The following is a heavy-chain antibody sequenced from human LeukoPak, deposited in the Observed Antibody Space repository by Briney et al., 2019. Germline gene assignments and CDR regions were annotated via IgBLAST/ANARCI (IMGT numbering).Heavy chain of an antibody. J-gene: IGHJ4*02. CDR1: GFSFSAYS. CDR2: ISYDGTNK. D-gene: IGHD2/OR15-2a*01. CDR3: ARDFYDY. V-gene: IGHV3-30*04. Sequence: GGSLRLSCAASGFSFSAYSMHWVRQAPGKGLEWVAVISYDGTNKYYADSVKGRLTISRDNSKYTLYLQMNSLSAEDTAVYYCARDFYDYWGQGTLVTVSS.